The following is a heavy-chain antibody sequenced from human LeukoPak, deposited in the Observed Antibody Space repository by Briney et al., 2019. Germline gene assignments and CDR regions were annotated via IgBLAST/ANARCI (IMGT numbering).Heavy chain of an antibody. CDR2: ISTSSGAI. CDR3: ARDSPFYGDYDPFDY. CDR1: GFTFSSYS. Sequence: PGGSLRLSCAASGFTFSSYSMNWVRQAPGKGLEWVSYISTSSGAIYYADSVKGRFTISRDNAKNSLYLQMNSLRDEGTAVYYCARDSPFYGDYDPFDYWGQGTLVTVSS. J-gene: IGHJ4*02. V-gene: IGHV3-48*02. D-gene: IGHD4-17*01.